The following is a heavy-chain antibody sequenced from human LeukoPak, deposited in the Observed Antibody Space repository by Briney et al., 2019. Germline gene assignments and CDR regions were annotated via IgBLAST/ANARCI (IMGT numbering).Heavy chain of an antibody. CDR1: GGSISSYY. V-gene: IGHV4-59*01. Sequence: SSATLSLTCTVSGGSISSYYWSWIRQPPGKGLEWIGYIYYSGSTNYNPSLKSRVTISVDTSKNQFSLKLSSVTAADTAVYYCARDVRYYYGSGNVILFDYWGQGTLVTVSS. CDR2: IYYSGST. CDR3: ARDVRYYYGSGNVILFDY. J-gene: IGHJ4*02. D-gene: IGHD3-10*01.